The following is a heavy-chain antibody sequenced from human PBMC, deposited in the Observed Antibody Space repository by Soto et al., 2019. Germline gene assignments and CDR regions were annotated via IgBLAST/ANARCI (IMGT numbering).Heavy chain of an antibody. J-gene: IGHJ6*02. CDR1: GGSISSGGYY. V-gene: IGHV4-31*03. CDR3: AASCVGCGGFNYYGMDV. CDR2: IYYSGST. Sequence: QVQLQESGPGLVKPSQSLSLTCTVSGGSISSGGYYWSWIRQHPGKGLEWIGYIYYSGSTYYNPSLKSRVTISVDTSKNQFSLKLSSVTAADTAVYYCAASCVGCGGFNYYGMDVWGQETTVTVSS. D-gene: IGHD2-21*01.